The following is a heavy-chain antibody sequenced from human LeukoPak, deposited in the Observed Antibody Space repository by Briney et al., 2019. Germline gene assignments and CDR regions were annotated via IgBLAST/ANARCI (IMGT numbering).Heavy chain of an antibody. D-gene: IGHD6-13*01. CDR3: AKGAAAGLVDWFDP. V-gene: IGHV3-23*01. CDR1: GFIFSNYA. J-gene: IGHJ5*02. CDR2: ITGRGDET. Sequence: GGSLRLSCAASGFIFSNYALMWVRQAPGKGLEWVSSITGRGDETFYADSVKGRFSLSRGNSKNMLYLQMYSLGAEDTAIYYCAKGAAAGLVDWFDPWGQGTPVTVSS.